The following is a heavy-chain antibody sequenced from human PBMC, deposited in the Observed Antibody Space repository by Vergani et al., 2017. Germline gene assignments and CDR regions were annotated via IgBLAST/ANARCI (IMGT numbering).Heavy chain of an antibody. CDR2: FYYSGST. V-gene: IGHV4-39*01. Sequence: QLQLQESGPGLVKPSETLSLTCTVSGGSISSSSYYWGWIRQPPGKGLEWIGSFYYSGSTYYNPSLKSRVTISVDTSKNQFSLKLSSVTAADTAVYYCAAWVVAATSEYFQHWGQGTLVTVSS. CDR1: GGSISSSSYY. D-gene: IGHD2-15*01. CDR3: AAWVVAATSEYFQH. J-gene: IGHJ1*01.